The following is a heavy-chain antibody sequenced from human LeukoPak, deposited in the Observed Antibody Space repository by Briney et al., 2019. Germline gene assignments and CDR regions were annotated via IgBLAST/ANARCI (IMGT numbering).Heavy chain of an antibody. CDR2: IKQDGSEK. CDR1: GFTFDDYA. D-gene: IGHD3-16*02. Sequence: GGSLRLSCAASGFTFDDYAMHWVRQAPGKGLEWVANIKQDGSEKYYVDSVKGRFTISRDNAKNSLYLQMNSLRAEDTAVYYCARDSPYDYVWGSYRLSIDYWGQGTLVTVSS. CDR3: ARDSPYDYVWGSYRLSIDY. V-gene: IGHV3-7*01. J-gene: IGHJ4*02.